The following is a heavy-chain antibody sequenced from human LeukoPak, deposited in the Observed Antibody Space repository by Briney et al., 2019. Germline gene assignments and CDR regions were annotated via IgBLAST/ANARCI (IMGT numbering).Heavy chain of an antibody. V-gene: IGHV1-69*05. CDR2: IIPIFGTA. CDR3: ARGGLRYFDWLPEGMDV. Sequence: SVKVSCKASGGTSSSYAISWVRQAPGQGLEWMGGIIPIFGTANYAQKFQGRVTITTDESTSTAYMELSSLRSEDTAVYYCARGGLRYFDWLPEGMDVWGKGTTVTVSS. CDR1: GGTSSSYA. D-gene: IGHD3-9*01. J-gene: IGHJ6*04.